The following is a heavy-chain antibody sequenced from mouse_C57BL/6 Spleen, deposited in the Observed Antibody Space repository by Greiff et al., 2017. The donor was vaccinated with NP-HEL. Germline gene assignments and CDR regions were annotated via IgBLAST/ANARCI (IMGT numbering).Heavy chain of an antibody. CDR2: IYPRSGNT. CDR3: ARQLRLQDYAMDY. J-gene: IGHJ4*01. V-gene: IGHV1-81*01. CDR1: GYTFTSYG. Sequence: VQGVESGAELARPGASVKLSCKASGYTFTSYGISWVKQRTGQGLEWIGEIYPRSGNTYYNEKFKGKATLTADKSSSPAYMELRSLTSEDSAVYFCARQLRLQDYAMDYWGQGTSVTVSS. D-gene: IGHD3-2*02.